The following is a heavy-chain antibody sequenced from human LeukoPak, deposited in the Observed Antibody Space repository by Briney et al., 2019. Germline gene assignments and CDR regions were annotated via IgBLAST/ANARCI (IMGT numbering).Heavy chain of an antibody. CDR1: GYTFTMNG. V-gene: IGHV1-18*01. CDR2: INSYNGKT. Sequence: GASVRVSCKASGYTFTMNGISWVRQAPGQGLEWMGWINSYNGKTNYAQRLQGRVTMTTDTSTSTAYMELRSLRSDDTAVYYCARRRLERKAGSWFDPWGQGTLVTVSS. D-gene: IGHD3-3*01. J-gene: IGHJ5*02. CDR3: ARRRLERKAGSWFDP.